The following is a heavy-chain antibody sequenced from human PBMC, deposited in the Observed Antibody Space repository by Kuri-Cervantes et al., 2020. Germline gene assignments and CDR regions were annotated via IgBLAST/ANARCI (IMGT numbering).Heavy chain of an antibody. CDR2: ISGSGGST. V-gene: IGHV3-23*01. CDR3: AKRKIAARPFDY. Sequence: GGSLRLSCAASGFTFSSYGMHWVRQAPGKGLEWVSAISGSGGSTYYADSVKGRFTISRDNSKNTLYLQMNSLRAEDTAVYYCAKRKIAARPFDYWDQGTLVTVSS. D-gene: IGHD6-6*01. J-gene: IGHJ4*02. CDR1: GFTFSSYG.